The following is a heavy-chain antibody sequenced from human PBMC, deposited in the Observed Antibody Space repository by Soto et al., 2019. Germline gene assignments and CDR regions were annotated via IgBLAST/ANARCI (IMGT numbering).Heavy chain of an antibody. V-gene: IGHV4-30-2*01. J-gene: IGHJ4*02. CDR1: CGSISSGGYS. CDR3: ARLRPSGTSDY. Sequence: SETLSLTCAVSCGSISSGGYSWSWIRQPPGKGLEWIGYIYNSGSTNYNPSLKSRVTISVDTSKNQFSLKLSSVTAADTAIYYCARLRPSGTSDYWGQGTLVTVSS. CDR2: IYNSGST. D-gene: IGHD1-26*01.